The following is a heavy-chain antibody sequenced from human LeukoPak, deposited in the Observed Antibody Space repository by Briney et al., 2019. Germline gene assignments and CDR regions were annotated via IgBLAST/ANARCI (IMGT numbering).Heavy chain of an antibody. V-gene: IGHV5-51*01. CDR2: IYPGDSDT. D-gene: IGHD3-3*01. Sequence: GESLKISCKASGYTFSTSWIGWVRQMPGKGLEWMGIIYPGDSDTRYSPSFQGQVTISVDRSITTAYLQWSSLKASDTAMYYCTRNRVGVLEWLSRWDAFDNWGQGTMVTVST. J-gene: IGHJ3*02. CDR3: TRNRVGVLEWLSRWDAFDN. CDR1: GYTFSTSW.